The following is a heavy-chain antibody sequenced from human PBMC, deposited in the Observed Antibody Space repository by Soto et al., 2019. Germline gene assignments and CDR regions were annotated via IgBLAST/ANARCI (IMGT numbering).Heavy chain of an antibody. V-gene: IGHV1-18*01. CDR1: GYTFTSYG. J-gene: IGHJ6*02. Sequence: VSVKVSCKASGYTFTSYGISWVRQAPGQGLEWMGWISAYNGNTNYAQKLQGRVTMTTDTSTSTAYMELRSLRSDDTAVYYCARDRPNYYDSSQGPDYYYGMDVWGQGTTVTVSS. CDR2: ISAYNGNT. CDR3: ARDRPNYYDSSQGPDYYYGMDV. D-gene: IGHD3-22*01.